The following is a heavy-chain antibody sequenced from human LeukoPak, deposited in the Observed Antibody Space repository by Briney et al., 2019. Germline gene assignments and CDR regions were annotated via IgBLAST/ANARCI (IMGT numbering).Heavy chain of an antibody. CDR1: GLTFSSYW. CDR3: ARDPSSLRDSFDY. Sequence: GGSLRLSCAASGLTFSSYWMHWVRQAPGKGLVWVSRINSDGSTTTYADSVKGRFTISRDNAKNTLYLQMNSLRAEDTAVYYCARDPSSLRDSFDYWGQGTLVIVSS. V-gene: IGHV3-74*01. CDR2: INSDGSTT. D-gene: IGHD6-6*01. J-gene: IGHJ4*02.